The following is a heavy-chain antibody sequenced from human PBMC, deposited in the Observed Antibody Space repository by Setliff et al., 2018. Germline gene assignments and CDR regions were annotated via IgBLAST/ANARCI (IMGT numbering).Heavy chain of an antibody. D-gene: IGHD3-10*01. Sequence: GGSLRLSCAASGFSFSSYSMNWVRQAPGKGLEWVSFISSSSVYIKYADSVKGRFTISRDNAKTSPYLQMNSLRADDTAVYYCARLRAPGSHGLDPWGQGTLVTVSS. CDR2: ISSSSVYI. CDR1: GFSFSSYS. J-gene: IGHJ5*02. CDR3: ARLRAPGSHGLDP. V-gene: IGHV3-21*01.